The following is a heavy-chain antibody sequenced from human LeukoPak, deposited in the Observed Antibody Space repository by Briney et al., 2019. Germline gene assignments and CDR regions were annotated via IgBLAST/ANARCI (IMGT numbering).Heavy chain of an antibody. Sequence: GGSLRLSCAASGFTFSSHAMTWVRQAPGKGLEWVAAVSGSGDTAFYADSVNGRFTVSRDDSKNTLYLQMSSLRADDTAVYYCAKDFEAHSSACRGYFDYWGQGTLVTVSS. J-gene: IGHJ4*02. CDR2: VSGSGDTA. CDR1: GFTFSSHA. D-gene: IGHD6-19*01. CDR3: AKDFEAHSSACRGYFDY. V-gene: IGHV3-23*01.